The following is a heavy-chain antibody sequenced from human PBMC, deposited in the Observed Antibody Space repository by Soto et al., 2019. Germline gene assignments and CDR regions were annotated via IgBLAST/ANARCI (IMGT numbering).Heavy chain of an antibody. D-gene: IGHD4-17*01. CDR1: GYTFTSYY. Sequence: GASVKVSCKASGYTFTSYYMHWVRQAPGQGLEWMGIINPSGGSTSYAQKFQGRVTMTRDTSTSTVYMELSSLRSEDTAVYYCAREVVGYGDYYYYYGMDVWGQGTTVTVSS. CDR2: INPSGGST. CDR3: AREVVGYGDYYYYYGMDV. V-gene: IGHV1-46*01. J-gene: IGHJ6*02.